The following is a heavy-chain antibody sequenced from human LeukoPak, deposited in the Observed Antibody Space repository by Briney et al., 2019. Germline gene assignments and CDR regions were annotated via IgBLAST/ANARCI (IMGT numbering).Heavy chain of an antibody. Sequence: GGSLRLSCAASGFTFSSYAMSWVRQPPEKGLEWVSVIGGSGDNRYYADSVKGRFTISRDNSKNTLYLQMNSLRVEDTAVYYCASPNPIGDLSWLDYWGQGALVTVSS. CDR1: GFTFSSYA. J-gene: IGHJ4*02. CDR2: IGGSGDNR. V-gene: IGHV3-23*01. CDR3: ASPNPIGDLSWLDY. D-gene: IGHD3-10*01.